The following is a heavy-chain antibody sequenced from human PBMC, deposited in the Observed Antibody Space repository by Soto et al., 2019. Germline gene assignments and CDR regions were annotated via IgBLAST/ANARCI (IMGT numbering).Heavy chain of an antibody. CDR1: RFSFNTFA. J-gene: IGHJ4*02. CDR3: AKDSYNDFWPGHHYHLYY. D-gene: IGHD3-3*01. CDR2: INAGGGNT. Sequence: GGSLRLSCVASRFSFNTFAMSWVRQAPGKGLEWVSSINAGGGNTYYADSVKGRFTVSRDNSKNTLHLQMDTLRAEDTAIYYFAKDSYNDFWPGHHYHLYYWGQGTQVTFSS. V-gene: IGHV3-23*01.